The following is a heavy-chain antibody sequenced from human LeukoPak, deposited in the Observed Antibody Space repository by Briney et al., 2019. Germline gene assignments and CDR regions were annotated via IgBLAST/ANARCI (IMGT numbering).Heavy chain of an antibody. Sequence: SETLSLTCSVSGDSIAATSYSWAWIRQPPGKGLEWIGSIYYGGNINYDPSLQSRVTISIDTSKNQFSLSLTSVTAADTAVYFCARQIRYTYDPNWFHPWGQGTRVTVSS. D-gene: IGHD5-12*01. V-gene: IGHV4-39*01. J-gene: IGHJ5*02. CDR2: IYYGGNI. CDR1: GDSIAATSYS. CDR3: ARQIRYTYDPNWFHP.